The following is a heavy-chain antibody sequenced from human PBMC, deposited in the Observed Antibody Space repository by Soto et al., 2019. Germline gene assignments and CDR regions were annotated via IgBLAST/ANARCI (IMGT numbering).Heavy chain of an antibody. CDR2: IKQDGSEK. CDR3: ARDPNIVLVPAALSSYYYYYGMDV. Sequence: HPGGSLRLSCAASGFTFSSYWMSRVRQAPGKGLEWVANIKQDGSEKYYVDSVKGRFTISRDNAKNSLYLQMNSLRAEDTAVYYCARDPNIVLVPAALSSYYYYYGMDVWGQGTTVTVSS. J-gene: IGHJ6*02. CDR1: GFTFSSYW. D-gene: IGHD2-2*01. V-gene: IGHV3-7*01.